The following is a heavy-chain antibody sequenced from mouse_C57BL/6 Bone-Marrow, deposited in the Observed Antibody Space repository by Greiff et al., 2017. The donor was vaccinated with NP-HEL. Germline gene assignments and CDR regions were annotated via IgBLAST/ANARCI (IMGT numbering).Heavy chain of an antibody. Sequence: EVQLQQSGPELVKPGASVKIPCKASGYTFTDYNMDWVKQSHGKSLEWIGDINPNNGGTIYNQKFKGKATLTVDKSSSTAYMELRSLTSEDTAVYYCASITTVVEGGFAYWGQGTLVTVSA. D-gene: IGHD1-1*01. V-gene: IGHV1-18*01. J-gene: IGHJ3*01. CDR1: GYTFTDYN. CDR3: ASITTVVEGGFAY. CDR2: INPNNGGT.